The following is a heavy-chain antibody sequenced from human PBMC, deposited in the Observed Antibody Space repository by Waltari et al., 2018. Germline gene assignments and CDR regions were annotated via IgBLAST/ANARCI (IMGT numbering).Heavy chain of an antibody. Sequence: EVQLVESGGGLVQPGGSLRLSCAASGFTFSSYWMSWVRQAPGKGLEWVANIKQDGSEKDDVDSGKGRFTSSRNNAKNSLYLQMNSLRAEDTAVYYCARVGGSYFYDDGMDVWGQGTTVTVSS. CDR3: ARVGGSYFYDDGMDV. D-gene: IGHD1-26*01. J-gene: IGHJ6*02. V-gene: IGHV3-7*01. CDR1: GFTFSSYW. CDR2: IKQDGSEK.